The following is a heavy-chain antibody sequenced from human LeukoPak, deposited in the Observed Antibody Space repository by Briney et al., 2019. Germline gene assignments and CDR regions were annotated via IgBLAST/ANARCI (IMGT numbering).Heavy chain of an antibody. CDR2: LRYTGET. D-gene: IGHD5-12*01. Sequence: GGSLKLSCAASGFTFSSYWMNWARQAPGKGLEWVSHLRYTGETFYADSVKGRFTISRDNVRNSLYLQMNSLRAEDTAMYYCARDAGNSGYGCDLWGQGTLVTVSS. V-gene: IGHV3-48*01. CDR3: ARDAGNSGYGCDL. CDR1: GFTFSSYW. J-gene: IGHJ5*02.